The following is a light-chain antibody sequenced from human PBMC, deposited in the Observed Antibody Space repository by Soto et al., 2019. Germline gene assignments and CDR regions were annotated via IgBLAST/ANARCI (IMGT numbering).Light chain of an antibody. V-gene: IGKV3-20*01. CDR2: DAS. CDR3: HQYDSIVQT. J-gene: IGKJ1*01. Sequence: EIVLTQSPGTLSLSPGERATLSCRASQSVRNSLLAWYQQKPGQPPRLLIYDASTRATATPERFSGSGSGTDFTLTISRLEPEDFAVYYWHQYDSIVQTFGQGTKVDIK. CDR1: QSVRNSL.